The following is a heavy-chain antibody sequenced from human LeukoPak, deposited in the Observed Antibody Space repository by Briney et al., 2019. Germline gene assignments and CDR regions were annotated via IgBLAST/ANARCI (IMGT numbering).Heavy chain of an antibody. Sequence: GGSLRLSCAASGFTFSSHAMSWVRQAPGKGLEWVAVISYDGSDKYYADSVKGRFTISRDNSRNTLYLQMNTLRAEDTAVYYCARTSGSYPINDVDYWGQGTLVTVSS. CDR2: ISYDGSDK. J-gene: IGHJ4*02. D-gene: IGHD1-26*01. CDR1: GFTFSSHA. CDR3: ARTSGSYPINDVDY. V-gene: IGHV3-30*03.